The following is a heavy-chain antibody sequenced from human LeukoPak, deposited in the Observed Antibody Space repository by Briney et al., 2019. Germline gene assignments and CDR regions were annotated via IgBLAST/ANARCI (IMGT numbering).Heavy chain of an antibody. J-gene: IGHJ4*02. Sequence: PGGSLRLSCAASGFTFSSYGMHWVRQAPGKGLEWVAFIRYDGSNKYYADSVKGRFTISRDNSKNTLYLQMNSLRAEDTAVYYCAKDPRRGYCSGGSCYYWGQGTLVTVSS. CDR3: AKDPRRGYCSGGSCYY. CDR2: IRYDGSNK. CDR1: GFTFSSYG. D-gene: IGHD2-15*01. V-gene: IGHV3-30*02.